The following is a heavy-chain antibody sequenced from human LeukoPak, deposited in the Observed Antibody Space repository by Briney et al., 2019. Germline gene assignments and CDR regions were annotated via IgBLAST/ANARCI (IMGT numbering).Heavy chain of an antibody. V-gene: IGHV1-2*02. D-gene: IGHD2-15*01. Sequence: ASVKVSCKASGYTFTGYYMHWVRQAPGQGLEWMGWINPNSGGTNYAQKFQGRVTMTRDTSISTAYMELSRLRSDDTAVYYCARDTGHCSGGSCQDMDVWGKGTTVTVSS. CDR2: INPNSGGT. CDR3: ARDTGHCSGGSCQDMDV. CDR1: GYTFTGYY. J-gene: IGHJ6*03.